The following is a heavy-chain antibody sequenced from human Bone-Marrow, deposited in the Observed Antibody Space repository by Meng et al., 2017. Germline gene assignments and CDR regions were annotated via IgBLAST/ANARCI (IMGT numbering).Heavy chain of an antibody. V-gene: IGHV1-2*02. D-gene: IGHD3-22*01. Sequence: ASVKVSCKASGYTFSAYWIHWMRQAPGQGLEWMGWIHPKTGDTKYAQKFQGRVTMTGDTSTSTVYMELSSLRSEDTAVYYCARGGIYYYDTAPPTDYWGQGTLVTVSS. CDR3: ARGGIYYYDTAPPTDY. CDR2: IHPKTGDT. J-gene: IGHJ4*02. CDR1: GYTFSAYW.